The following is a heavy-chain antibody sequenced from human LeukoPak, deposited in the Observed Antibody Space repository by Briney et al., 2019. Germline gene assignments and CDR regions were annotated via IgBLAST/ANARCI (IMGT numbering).Heavy chain of an antibody. CDR2: ISYDGSNK. J-gene: IGHJ6*02. CDR1: GFTFSSYG. Sequence: GRSLRLSCAVSGFTFSSYGMHWVRQAPGKGLEWVAVISYDGSNKYYADSVKGRFTISRDNSKNTLYLQMNSLRAEDTAVYYCAKDTQYYSNYGRGYYYYGMDVWGQGTTVTVSS. D-gene: IGHD4-11*01. CDR3: AKDTQYYSNYGRGYYYYGMDV. V-gene: IGHV3-30*18.